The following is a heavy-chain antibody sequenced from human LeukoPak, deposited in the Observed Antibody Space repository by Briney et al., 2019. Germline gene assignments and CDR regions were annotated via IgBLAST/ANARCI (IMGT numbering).Heavy chain of an antibody. V-gene: IGHV3-30*18. J-gene: IGHJ4*02. CDR2: ISNDGYIT. D-gene: IGHD5-12*01. CDR3: AKEDLGYDFDY. CDR1: GFTFSTYG. Sequence: GGSLRLSCSASGFTFSTYGIHWIRQAPGKGLEWVAVISNDGYITYYADSVKGRFTISRDNSKNTLNLQMNSLRGEDTAVYYCAKEDLGYDFDYWGQGTLVGVST.